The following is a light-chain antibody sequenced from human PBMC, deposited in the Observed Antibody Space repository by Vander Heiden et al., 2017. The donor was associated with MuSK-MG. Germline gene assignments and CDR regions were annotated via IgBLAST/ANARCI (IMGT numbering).Light chain of an antibody. J-gene: IGKJ4*01. V-gene: IGKV3-11*01. Sequence: DMVFTQSPATLSLCLGERCSITCRASQSVSTYLAWYQQKPGQAPRLLISEASNRATDITGRFSGSGSGTDLTLTISSLEPEDFAVYYCQQRSKCPLTF. CDR3: QQRSKCPLT. CDR2: EAS. CDR1: QSVSTY.